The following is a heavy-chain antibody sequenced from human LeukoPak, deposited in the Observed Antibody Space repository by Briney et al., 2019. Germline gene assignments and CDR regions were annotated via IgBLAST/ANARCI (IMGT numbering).Heavy chain of an antibody. Sequence: ASVKVSCKASGGTFTSYYMHWVRQAPGQGLEWMGIINPSGGSTSYAQKFQGRVTMTRDTSTSTVYMELSSLRSEDTAVYYCARERPGDYFDYWGQGTLVTVSS. V-gene: IGHV1-46*01. D-gene: IGHD3-10*01. CDR2: INPSGGST. J-gene: IGHJ4*02. CDR1: GGTFTSYY. CDR3: ARERPGDYFDY.